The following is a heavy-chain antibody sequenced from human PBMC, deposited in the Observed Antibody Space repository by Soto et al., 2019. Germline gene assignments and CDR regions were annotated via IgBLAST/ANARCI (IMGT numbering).Heavy chain of an antibody. V-gene: IGHV1-18*04. D-gene: IGHD1-26*01. CDR3: GRAPIVGATGGVLGY. CDR2: ISAYNGNT. Sequence: QVQLVQSGAEVKKPGASVKVSCKASGYTFTSYGTSWVRQAPGQGLEWMGWISAYNGNTNYAQKLQGRVTMTTDTSTSTAYMELRSLRSDDTAVYYCGRAPIVGATGGVLGYWGQGTLVTVSS. J-gene: IGHJ4*02. CDR1: GYTFTSYG.